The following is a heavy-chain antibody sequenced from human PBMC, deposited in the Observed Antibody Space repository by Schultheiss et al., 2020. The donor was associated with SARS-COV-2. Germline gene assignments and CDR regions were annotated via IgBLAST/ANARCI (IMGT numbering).Heavy chain of an antibody. CDR3: ARARLPVAASNWFDP. V-gene: IGHV3-48*03. CDR2: ISSSGSTI. J-gene: IGHJ5*02. Sequence: GGSLRLSCSASGFTFSSYEMNWVRQAPGKGLEWVSYISSSGSTIYYADSVKGRFTISRDNAKNSLYLQMNSLRAEDTAVYYCARARLPVAASNWFDPWGQGTLVTVSS. CDR1: GFTFSSYE. D-gene: IGHD2-15*01.